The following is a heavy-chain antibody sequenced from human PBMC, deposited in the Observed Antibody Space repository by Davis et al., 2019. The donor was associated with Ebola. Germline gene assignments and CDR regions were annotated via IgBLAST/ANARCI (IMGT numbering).Heavy chain of an antibody. Sequence: PGESLKISCAASGFTFDDYAMHWVRQAPGKGLEWVSGISWNSGSIGYADSVKGRFTISRDNAKNSLYLQMNSLRAEDTAVYYCARDSYCSSTSCYTSIFPPGFGMDVWGQGTTVTVSS. CDR2: ISWNSGSI. J-gene: IGHJ6*02. V-gene: IGHV3-9*01. D-gene: IGHD2-2*02. CDR3: ARDSYCSSTSCYTSIFPPGFGMDV. CDR1: GFTFDDYA.